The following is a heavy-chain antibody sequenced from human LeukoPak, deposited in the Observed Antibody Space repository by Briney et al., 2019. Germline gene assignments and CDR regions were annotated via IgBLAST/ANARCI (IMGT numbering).Heavy chain of an antibody. D-gene: IGHD4-23*01. Sequence: SVPVSCKASGGTFSSYAISWVRQAPGQGLEWMGGIIPIFGTANYAQKFQGRVTLTADESTSTAYMELSSLRSEDTAVYYCARANTVVTRRYFDLWGRGALVSASS. CDR3: ARANTVVTRRYFDL. J-gene: IGHJ2*01. CDR2: IIPIFGTA. CDR1: GGTFSSYA. V-gene: IGHV1-69*13.